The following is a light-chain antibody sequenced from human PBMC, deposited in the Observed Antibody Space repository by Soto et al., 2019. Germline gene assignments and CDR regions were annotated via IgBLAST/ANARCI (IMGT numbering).Light chain of an antibody. J-gene: IGKJ4*01. CDR2: VAS. Sequence: EIVLTQSPGPLSLAPGERATLSCRARQSVSSSYLAWYQQKPGQAPRLLIYVASSRATGIPDRFSGSGSVTDFTLTISRLEPEDVAVYYCQQYGSSPLTFGGGTKVEIK. V-gene: IGKV3-20*01. CDR1: QSVSSSY. CDR3: QQYGSSPLT.